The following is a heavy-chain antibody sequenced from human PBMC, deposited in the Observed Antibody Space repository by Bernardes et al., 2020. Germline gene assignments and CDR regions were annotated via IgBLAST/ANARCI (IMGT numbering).Heavy chain of an antibody. D-gene: IGHD6-19*01. CDR3: AKDVYSGAVAGKFYLPDY. J-gene: IGHJ4*02. Sequence: GGSLRLSCAASGFTFSSYAMSWVRQAPGKGLEWVSAISGSGGSTYYADSVKGRFTISRDNSKNTLYLQMNSLRAEDTAVYYCAKDVYSGAVAGKFYLPDYWGQGTLVTVSS. V-gene: IGHV3-23*01. CDR2: ISGSGGST. CDR1: GFTFSSYA.